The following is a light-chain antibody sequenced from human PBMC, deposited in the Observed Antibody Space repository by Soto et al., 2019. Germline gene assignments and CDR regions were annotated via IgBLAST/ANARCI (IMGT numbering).Light chain of an antibody. CDR3: QQYNERPPWT. J-gene: IGKJ1*01. CDR1: LTMNNN. V-gene: IGKV3-15*01. CDR2: GAS. Sequence: EIVMTQSPATLSVSPGESVTLSCRASLTMNNNIAWYQHKPGKAPRLLIFGASSRATGVPGRFSGSGFGTEFTLSISSLQSEDCAVDYCQQYNERPPWTFGQGTTLEMK.